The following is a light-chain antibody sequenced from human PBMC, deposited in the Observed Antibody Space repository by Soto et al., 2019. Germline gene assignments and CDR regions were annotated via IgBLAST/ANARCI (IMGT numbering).Light chain of an antibody. Sequence: ENVFTQSPAPLSLSPGERAPPSCKARQSSSSYLAWYQQKPGQAPRLLIYDASTRATGIPARFRGSGAGTDFTLTISSLEPEDFAVYYCQLRNNWPPSITFGQGTRLEIK. CDR2: DAS. CDR1: QSSSSY. J-gene: IGKJ5*01. V-gene: IGKV3-11*01. CDR3: QLRNNWPPSIT.